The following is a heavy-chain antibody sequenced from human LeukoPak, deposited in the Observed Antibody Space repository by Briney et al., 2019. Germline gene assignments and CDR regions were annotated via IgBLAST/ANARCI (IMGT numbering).Heavy chain of an antibody. CDR1: GFTFSSYG. J-gene: IGHJ4*02. V-gene: IGHV3-30*02. Sequence: PGGSLRLSCAASGFTFSSYGMHWVRQAPGKGLEWVAFIRYDGSNKYYADSVKGRFTISRDNSKNTLYLQMNSLRAEDTAVYYCAKDQGRFGELPYTFDYWGQGTLVTVFS. CDR3: AKDQGRFGELPYTFDY. D-gene: IGHD3-10*01. CDR2: IRYDGSNK.